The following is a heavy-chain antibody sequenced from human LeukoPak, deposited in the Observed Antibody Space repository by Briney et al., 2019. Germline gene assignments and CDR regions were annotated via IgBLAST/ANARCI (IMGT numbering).Heavy chain of an antibody. J-gene: IGHJ4*02. CDR3: AREWGGQDSKDY. CDR1: GYTFTGYY. V-gene: IGHV1-2*02. CDR2: INPSSGGT. Sequence: ASVKVSCKASGYTFTGYYIHWVRQAPGQGLEWMGWINPSSGGTKYAQKFQGRVTMTRDTSISTAYMELSRLRSDDTAVYYCAREWGGQDSKDYWGQGTLVTVSS. D-gene: IGHD4-4*01.